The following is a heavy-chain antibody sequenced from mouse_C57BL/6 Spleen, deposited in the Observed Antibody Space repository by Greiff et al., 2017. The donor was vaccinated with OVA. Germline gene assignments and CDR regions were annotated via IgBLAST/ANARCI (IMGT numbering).Heavy chain of an antibody. V-gene: IGHV1-76*01. CDR1: GYTFTDYY. D-gene: IGHD1-1*02. CDR2: IYPGSGNT. CDR3: ARSYGVYAMDY. J-gene: IGHJ4*01. Sequence: QVQLKESGAELVRPGASVKLSCKASGYTFTDYYINWVKQRPGQGLEWIARIYPGSGNTYYNEKFKGKATLTAEKSSSTAYMQLSSLTSEDSAVYFCARSYGVYAMDYWGQGTSVTVSS.